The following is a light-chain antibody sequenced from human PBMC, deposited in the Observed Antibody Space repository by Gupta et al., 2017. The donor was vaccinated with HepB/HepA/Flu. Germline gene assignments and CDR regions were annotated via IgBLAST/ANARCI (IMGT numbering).Light chain of an antibody. J-gene: IGKJ4*01. V-gene: IGKV1-33*01. CDR2: DAS. CDR3: QQYDSVGLT. CDR1: QNIRNH. Sequence: DIQTTQSPTSLSASVGDRVTITCQTSQNIRNHLSWYHQRPGHAPKLLIFDASELHTGVPSRFSGSGSGTYFTLTIDTLQPEDIGAYYCQQYDSVGLTFGGGTNLEIK.